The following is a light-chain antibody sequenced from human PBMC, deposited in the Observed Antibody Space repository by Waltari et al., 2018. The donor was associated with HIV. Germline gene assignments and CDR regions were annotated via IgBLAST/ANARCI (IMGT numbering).Light chain of an antibody. Sequence: QSALTQPASVSGNPGPSVTITCTGTDIDIGNSNLVSWFQQHPGKAPKLLIYAVSKRPSGVSSRFSGSKSGYFASLTISGLLTEDESSYYCLTYVSKTSTWQFGGGTYLTV. CDR2: AVS. J-gene: IGLJ3*02. CDR1: DIDIGNSNL. V-gene: IGLV2-23*02. CDR3: LTYVSKTSTWQ.